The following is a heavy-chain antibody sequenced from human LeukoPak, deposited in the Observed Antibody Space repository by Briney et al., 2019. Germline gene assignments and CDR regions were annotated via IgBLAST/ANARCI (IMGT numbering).Heavy chain of an antibody. CDR3: AHASGHDYGDPLHEGWFDP. D-gene: IGHD4-17*01. J-gene: IGHJ5*02. CDR2: IYWNDDK. CDR1: GFSLSTSGVG. V-gene: IGHV2-5*01. Sequence: SGPTLVNPTQTLTLTCTFSGFSLSTSGVGVGRIRQPPGKALEWLALIYWNDDKRYSPSLKSRLTITKDTSKNQVALTMTNMDPVDTATYYCAHASGHDYGDPLHEGWFDPWGQGTLVTVSS.